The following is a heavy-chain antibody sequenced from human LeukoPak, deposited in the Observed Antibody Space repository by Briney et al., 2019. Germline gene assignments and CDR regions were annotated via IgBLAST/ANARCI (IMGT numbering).Heavy chain of an antibody. J-gene: IGHJ6*02. CDR3: ARLPDYYYYGMDV. CDR2: IYYSGST. Sequence: PSQTLSLTCTVSGGPISSGGYYWSWIRQHPGKGLEWIGYIYYSGSTYYNPSLKSRVTISVDTSKNQFSLKLSSVTAADTAVYYCARLPDYYYYGMDVWGQGTTVTVSS. V-gene: IGHV4-31*03. CDR1: GGPISSGGYY.